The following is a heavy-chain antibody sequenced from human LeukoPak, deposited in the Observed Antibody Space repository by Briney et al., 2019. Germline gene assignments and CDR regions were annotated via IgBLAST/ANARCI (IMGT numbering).Heavy chain of an antibody. D-gene: IGHD5-18*01. CDR1: GYTFTNYG. J-gene: IGHJ6*02. CDR3: ARDGGGYSYGYDYYYYGMDV. V-gene: IGHV1-18*01. CDR2: ISGYQGST. Sequence: ASVKVSCKASGYTFTNYGITWVRQAPGQGLEWMGWISGYQGSTKYAQNFQGRVTMTIDTSTSTAYMELSSLRSDDTAVYYCARDGGGYSYGYDYYYYGMDVWGQGTTVTVSS.